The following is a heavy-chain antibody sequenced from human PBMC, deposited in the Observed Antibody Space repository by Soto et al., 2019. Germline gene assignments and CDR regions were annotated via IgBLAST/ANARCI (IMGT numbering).Heavy chain of an antibody. J-gene: IGHJ5*02. CDR2: IIPIFGTA. D-gene: IGHD6-13*01. CDR3: ARGGAAAAGTRNWFDP. Sequence: QVQLVQSGAEVKKPGSSVKVSCKASGGTFSSYAISWVRQAPGQGLEWMGGIIPIFGTANYAQKFQGRVTITADESTRTAYMELSSLRSEDKAVYYCARGGAAAAGTRNWFDPWGQGTLVTVSS. CDR1: GGTFSSYA. V-gene: IGHV1-69*01.